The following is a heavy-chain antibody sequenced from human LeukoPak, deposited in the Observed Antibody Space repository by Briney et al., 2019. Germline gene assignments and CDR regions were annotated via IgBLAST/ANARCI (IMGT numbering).Heavy chain of an antibody. CDR1: GYSISSGYD. V-gene: IGHV4-38-2*02. Sequence: SETLSLTCTVSGYSISSGYDWGWIRQAPGKRLEWLGSISQSGSTYDNPSLKSRVTLSVDTSKNQVSLKLSSVTAADTAVYYCARGRDGYTFPFDYWGQGTLVTVSS. D-gene: IGHD5-24*01. CDR2: ISQSGST. J-gene: IGHJ4*02. CDR3: ARGRDGYTFPFDY.